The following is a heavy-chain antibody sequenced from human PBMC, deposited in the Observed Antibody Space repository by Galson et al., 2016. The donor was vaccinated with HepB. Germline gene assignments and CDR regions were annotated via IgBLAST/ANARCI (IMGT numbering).Heavy chain of an antibody. CDR3: ARYGSWTGFDY. Sequence: GYFWSWIRQHPERGLEWIGYISDRGSAYFNPPLESRTTISIDTSQNQFSLDLTSVTAADTAVYFCARYGSWTGFDYWGQGTLVTVSS. CDR1: GYF. J-gene: IGHJ4*02. CDR2: ISDRGSA. V-gene: IGHV4-31*02. D-gene: IGHD3/OR15-3a*01.